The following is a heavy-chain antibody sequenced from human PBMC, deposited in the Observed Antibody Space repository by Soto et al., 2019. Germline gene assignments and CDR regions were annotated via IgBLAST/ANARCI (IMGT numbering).Heavy chain of an antibody. CDR3: ARTGLPDVKGAFDI. V-gene: IGHV4-4*07. J-gene: IGHJ3*02. CDR1: GVSISTDY. Sequence: QVQLQESGPGLLKPSETLSLTCTVSGVSISTDYWSWIRQPAGKGLEWVGRISINGNTNYNASLKSRVTMSVDTSKNQFSLKLTSVTAADTAVYYCARTGLPDVKGAFDIWGQGTMVTVSP. CDR2: ISINGNT.